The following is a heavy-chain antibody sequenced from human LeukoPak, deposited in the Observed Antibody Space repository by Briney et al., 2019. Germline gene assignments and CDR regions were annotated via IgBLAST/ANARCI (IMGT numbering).Heavy chain of an antibody. V-gene: IGHV3-33*01. CDR3: ARGPNTATARELDY. D-gene: IGHD5-18*01. Sequence: GGSLRLSCAASGFTFSSYGMHWVRQAPGKGLEWVAVIWYDGSNKYYADSVKGRFTISRDNSKNTLYLQMNSLRAEDTAVYYCARGPNTATARELDYWGQGTLVTVSS. CDR1: GFTFSSYG. J-gene: IGHJ4*02. CDR2: IWYDGSNK.